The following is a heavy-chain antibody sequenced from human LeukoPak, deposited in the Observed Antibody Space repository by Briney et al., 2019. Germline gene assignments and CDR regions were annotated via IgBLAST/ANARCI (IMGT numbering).Heavy chain of an antibody. D-gene: IGHD2-8*02. CDR3: ARLRDLYWVEEVKNYYHSMDV. J-gene: IGHJ6*02. CDR1: GDSTSSHY. Sequence: SETLSLTCTVSGDSTSSHYWSWIRQPPGKGLEWIGFVHSTGSTNYNPSLKSRVSLSVDTSKNQFSLNLNSVTAADTALYFCARLRDLYWVEEVKNYYHSMDVWGQGTTVTVSS. V-gene: IGHV4-59*08. CDR2: VHSTGST.